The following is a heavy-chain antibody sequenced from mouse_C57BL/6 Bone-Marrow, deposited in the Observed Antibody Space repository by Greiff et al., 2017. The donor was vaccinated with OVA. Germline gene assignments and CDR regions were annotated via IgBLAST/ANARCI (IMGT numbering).Heavy chain of an antibody. J-gene: IGHJ4*01. CDR2: INPDSSTI. CDR1: GFDFSRYW. V-gene: IGHV4-1*01. CDR3: ARHRYAMDY. Sequence: EVQGVESGGGLVQPGGSLKLSCAASGFDFSRYWMSWVRRAPGKGLEWIGEINPDSSTINYAPSLKDKFIISRDNAKNTLYLQMSKVRSEDTALYYCARHRYAMDYWGQGTSVTVSS.